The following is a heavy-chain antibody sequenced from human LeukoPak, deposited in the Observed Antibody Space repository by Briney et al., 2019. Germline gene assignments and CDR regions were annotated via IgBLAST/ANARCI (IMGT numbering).Heavy chain of an antibody. CDR3: ARAGPVTTVNNWFDP. CDR1: GYTFTGYY. V-gene: IGHV1-2*06. J-gene: IGHJ5*02. D-gene: IGHD4-11*01. CDR2: INPNSGGT. Sequence: ASVKVSCKASGYTFTGYYMHRVRQAPGQGLEWMGRINPNSGGTNYAQKFQGRVTMTRDTSISTAYMELSRLRSDDTAVYYCARAGPVTTVNNWFDPWGQGTLVTVSS.